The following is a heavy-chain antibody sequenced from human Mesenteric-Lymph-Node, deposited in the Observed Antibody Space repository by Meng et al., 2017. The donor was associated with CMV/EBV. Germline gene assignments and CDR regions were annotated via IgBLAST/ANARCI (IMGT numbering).Heavy chain of an antibody. CDR2: MNTYSGDT. Sequence: ASVKVSCKASGYTFTNFDINWVRQATGQGPEWMGWMNTYSGDTGYAQTFQGRVTMTRDTSISTAYMELSSLRSEDTAVYYCARDQTLNLGYDSSGHYSLFDYWGQGTLVTVSS. V-gene: IGHV1-8*01. J-gene: IGHJ4*02. CDR1: GYTFTNFD. D-gene: IGHD3-22*01. CDR3: ARDQTLNLGYDSSGHYSLFDY.